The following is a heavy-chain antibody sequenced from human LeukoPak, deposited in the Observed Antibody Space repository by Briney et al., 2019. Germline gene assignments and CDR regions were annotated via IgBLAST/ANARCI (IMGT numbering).Heavy chain of an antibody. Sequence: SETLSLTCTVSGGSISRYDWSWIRQPAGKGLQWIGRIYSSGSTNYNPSLKSRVTMSVDTSKNQFSLRLSSVTAADTSVYYCARDLGFWSGPDYWGQGTLVTVSS. CDR2: IYSSGST. D-gene: IGHD3-3*01. J-gene: IGHJ4*02. V-gene: IGHV4-4*07. CDR3: ARDLGFWSGPDY. CDR1: GGSISRYD.